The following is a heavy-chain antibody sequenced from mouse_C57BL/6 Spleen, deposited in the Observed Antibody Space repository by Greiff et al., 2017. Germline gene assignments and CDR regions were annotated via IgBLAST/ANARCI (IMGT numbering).Heavy chain of an antibody. J-gene: IGHJ3*01. V-gene: IGHV2-6-1*01. D-gene: IGHD2-3*01. CDR1: GFSLTSYG. Sequence: VKLVESGPGLVAPSQSLSITCPVSGFSLTSYGVHWVRQPPGKGLEWLVVIWSDGSTTYNSALKTRLSISKDNSKSQVFLKMNSHQTDDTAMYYCARHEKMDGYYEGFAYWGQGTLVTVSA. CDR2: IWSDGST. CDR3: ARHEKMDGYYEGFAY.